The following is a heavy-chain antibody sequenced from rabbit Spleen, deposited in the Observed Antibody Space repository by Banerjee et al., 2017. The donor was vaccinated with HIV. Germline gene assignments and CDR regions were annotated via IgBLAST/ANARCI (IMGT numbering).Heavy chain of an antibody. J-gene: IGHJ6*01. V-gene: IGHV1S40*01. CDR1: GVSFSSSSY. D-gene: IGHD8-1*01. CDR2: IDTGSRDFT. Sequence: QSLEESGGDLVKPGASLTLTCTASGVSFSSSSYMCWVRQAPGKGLEWIACIDTGSRDFTYYASWAKGRFTISKTSSTTVTLQMTSLTAADTATYFCARYSGSSFSSYGMALWGPGTLVTVS. CDR3: ARYSGSSFSSYGMAL.